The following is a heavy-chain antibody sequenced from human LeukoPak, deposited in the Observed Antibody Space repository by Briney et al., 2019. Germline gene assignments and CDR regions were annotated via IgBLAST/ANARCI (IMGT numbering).Heavy chain of an antibody. CDR2: ISSSSSYI. Sequence: KPGGSLRLSCAASGFTFSSYSMNWVRQAPGKGLEWVSSISSSSSYIYYPDSVKGRFTISRDNAKNSLYLQMNSLRAEDTAVYYCARDREVVGIAVAGTIFDYWGQGTLVTVSS. V-gene: IGHV3-21*01. CDR3: ARDREVVGIAVAGTIFDY. D-gene: IGHD6-19*01. CDR1: GFTFSSYS. J-gene: IGHJ4*02.